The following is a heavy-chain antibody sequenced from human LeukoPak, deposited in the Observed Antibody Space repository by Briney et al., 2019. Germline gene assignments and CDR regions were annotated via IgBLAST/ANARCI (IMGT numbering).Heavy chain of an antibody. Sequence: SETPSLTCAVYGGSFSGYYWSWIRQPPGKGLEWIGEINHSGSTNYNPSLKSRVTISVDTSKNQFSLKLSSVTAADTAVYYCARGHDFWYFDLWGRGTLVTVSS. D-gene: IGHD3-3*01. CDR1: GGSFSGYY. CDR3: ARGHDFWYFDL. V-gene: IGHV4-34*01. J-gene: IGHJ2*01. CDR2: INHSGST.